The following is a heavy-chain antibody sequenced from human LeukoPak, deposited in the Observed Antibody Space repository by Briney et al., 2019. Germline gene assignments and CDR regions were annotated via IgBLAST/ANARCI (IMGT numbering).Heavy chain of an antibody. V-gene: IGHV4-59*12. Sequence: SETLSLTCTVSGGSISSYYWSWIRQPPGKGLEWIGYIYYSGSTNYNPSLKSRVTISVDTSKNQFSLKLSSVTAADTAVYYCAREEMVRAYAFDIWGQGTMVTVSS. D-gene: IGHD3-10*01. CDR1: GGSISSYY. CDR2: IYYSGST. J-gene: IGHJ3*02. CDR3: AREEMVRAYAFDI.